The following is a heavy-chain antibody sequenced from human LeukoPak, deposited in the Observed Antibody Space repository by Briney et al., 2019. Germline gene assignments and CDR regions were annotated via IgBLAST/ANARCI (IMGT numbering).Heavy chain of an antibody. D-gene: IGHD5-18*01. Sequence: GGSLRLSCAASAFSVSTNYMSWVRQAPGKGLEWVSSISSSSSYIYYADSVKGRFTISRDNAKNSLYLQMNSLRAEDTAVYYCAGVGYSYAIDYWGQGTLVTVSS. J-gene: IGHJ4*02. CDR2: ISSSSSYI. CDR3: AGVGYSYAIDY. CDR1: AFSVSTNY. V-gene: IGHV3-21*01.